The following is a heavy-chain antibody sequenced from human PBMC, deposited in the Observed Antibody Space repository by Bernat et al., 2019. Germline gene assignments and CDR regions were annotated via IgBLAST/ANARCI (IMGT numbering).Heavy chain of an antibody. D-gene: IGHD3-22*01. CDR3: ARGAPKYYYDSSGYYLFDY. J-gene: IGHJ4*02. Sequence: QVQLQQWGAGLLKPSETLSLTCAVYGGSFSGYYWSWIRQPPGKGLEWIGEINHSGSTNYNPSLKSRVTISVDTSKNQFSLKLSSVTAADTAVYYCARGAPKYYYDSSGYYLFDYWGQGTLVTVSS. V-gene: IGHV4-34*01. CDR2: INHSGST. CDR1: GGSFSGYY.